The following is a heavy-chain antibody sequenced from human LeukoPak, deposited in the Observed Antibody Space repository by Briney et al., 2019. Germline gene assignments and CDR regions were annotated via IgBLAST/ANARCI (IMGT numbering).Heavy chain of an antibody. Sequence: PGGSLRLSCAASGFTFSSYSMNWVRQAPGKGLEWVSYISSSSSTIYYADSVKGRFTISRDNAKNSLYLQMNSLRAEDTAVYYCARDSGEQWLESDFDYWGQGTLVTVSS. V-gene: IGHV3-48*01. CDR2: ISSSSSTI. J-gene: IGHJ4*02. CDR3: ARDSGEQWLESDFDY. CDR1: GFTFSSYS. D-gene: IGHD6-19*01.